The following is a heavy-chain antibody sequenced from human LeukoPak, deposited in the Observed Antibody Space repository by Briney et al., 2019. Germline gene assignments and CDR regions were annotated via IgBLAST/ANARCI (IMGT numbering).Heavy chain of an antibody. CDR2: ISYDGSNK. D-gene: IGHD5-18*01. CDR1: GITFSGYS. CDR3: ARDEDTAMVTGGLDY. V-gene: IGHV3-30*03. Sequence: PGGSLRLSCVVSGITFSGYSMIWVRQAPGKGLEWAAVISYDGSNKFYADSVKGRFTISRDDSKNTLYLQMNSLRAEDTAVYYCARDEDTAMVTGGLDYWGQGTLVTVSS. J-gene: IGHJ4*02.